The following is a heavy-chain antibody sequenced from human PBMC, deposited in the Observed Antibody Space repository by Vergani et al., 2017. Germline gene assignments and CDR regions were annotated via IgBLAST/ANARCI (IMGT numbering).Heavy chain of an antibody. J-gene: IGHJ2*01. V-gene: IGHV4-59*01. D-gene: IGHD1-26*01. CDR3: ARGEWALTYWYFDL. Sequence: QVQLQESGPGLVKPSETLSLTCTVSGGSISSYYWGWIRQPPGKGLEWIGYIYYSGSTNYNPSLKSRVTISVDTSKNQFSLKLSSVTAADTAVYYCARGEWALTYWYFDLWGRGTLVTVSS. CDR1: GGSISSYY. CDR2: IYYSGST.